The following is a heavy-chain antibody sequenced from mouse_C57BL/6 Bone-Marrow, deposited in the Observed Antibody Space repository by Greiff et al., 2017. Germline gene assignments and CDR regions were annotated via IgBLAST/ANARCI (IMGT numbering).Heavy chain of an antibody. D-gene: IGHD3-2*02. CDR1: GFTFSSYA. V-gene: IGHV5-4*01. CDR3: ARDRGQLRLNYFDY. Sequence: DVKLVESGGGLVKPGGSLKLSCAASGFTFSSYAMSWVSQTPEKRLEWVATISDGGSYTYYPDNVKGRFTISRDNAKNNLYLQMSHLKSEDTAMYYCARDRGQLRLNYFDYWGQGTTLTVSS. J-gene: IGHJ2*01. CDR2: ISDGGSYT.